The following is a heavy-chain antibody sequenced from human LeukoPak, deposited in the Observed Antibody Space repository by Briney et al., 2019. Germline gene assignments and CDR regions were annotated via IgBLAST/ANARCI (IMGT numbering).Heavy chain of an antibody. CDR2: ISYDGSNK. V-gene: IGHV3-30*04. D-gene: IGHD3-10*01. CDR1: GFTFSSYA. Sequence: PGGSLRLSCAASGFTFSSYAMHWVRQAPGKGLEWVAVISYDGSNKYYADSVKGRFTISRDNVKNTLYLQINSLRVEDTAVYYRTGPSFDASGMGFDPWGQGALVTVSS. CDR3: TGPSFDASGMGFDP. J-gene: IGHJ5*02.